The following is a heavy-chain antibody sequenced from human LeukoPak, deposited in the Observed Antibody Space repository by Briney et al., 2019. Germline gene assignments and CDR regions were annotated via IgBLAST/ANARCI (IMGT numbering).Heavy chain of an antibody. V-gene: IGHV1-8*01. CDR2: MNPNSGNT. CDR1: GYTFTSYD. CDR3: WSSGTYYFDY. Sequence: GASVKVSCKASGYTFTSYDINWVRQATGQGLEWMGWMNPNSGNTGYARKFQGRVTMTRNTSISTAYMELSSLRSEDTAVYYCWSSGTYYFDYWGQGTLVTVSS. J-gene: IGHJ4*02. D-gene: IGHD3-10*01.